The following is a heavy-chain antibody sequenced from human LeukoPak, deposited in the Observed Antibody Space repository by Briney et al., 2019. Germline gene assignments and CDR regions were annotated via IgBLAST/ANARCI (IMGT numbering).Heavy chain of an antibody. CDR1: GGSISSYY. Sequence: SETLSLTCTVSGGSISSYYWSWLRQPPGKGLEWIGYIYYSGSTNYNPSLKSRVTISVDTSKNQFSLKLSSVTAADTAVYYCARDSRGDYGMDYWGQGTLVTVSS. CDR3: ARDSRGDYGMDY. CDR2: IYYSGST. V-gene: IGHV4-59*01. D-gene: IGHD4-17*01. J-gene: IGHJ4*02.